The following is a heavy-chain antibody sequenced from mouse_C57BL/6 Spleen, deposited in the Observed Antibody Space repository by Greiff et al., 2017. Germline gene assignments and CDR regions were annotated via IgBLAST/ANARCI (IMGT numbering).Heavy chain of an antibody. CDR1: GYTFTDYY. V-gene: IGHV1-26*01. CDR2: INPKNGGT. Sequence: EVQLQQSGPELVKPGASVKISCKASGYTFTDYYMNWVKQSHGKSLEWIGDINPKNGGTSYNQKIKGKATLTVDKSSNTDYMDLRSLTSEDSAVYYCARYGNYPYYYAMDYWGQGTSVTVSS. D-gene: IGHD2-1*01. CDR3: ARYGNYPYYYAMDY. J-gene: IGHJ4*01.